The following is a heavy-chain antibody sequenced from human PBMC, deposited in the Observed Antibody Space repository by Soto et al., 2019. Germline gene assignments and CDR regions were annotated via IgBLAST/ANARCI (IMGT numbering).Heavy chain of an antibody. J-gene: IGHJ4*02. Sequence: QVQLQESGPGLVKPSQTLSLTCSVSGDSIGSGTSYWTCIRLHPGEGLEWIGHIYFTGATYSIPSLRSRLTMSVDTSTNQFSLKLTSVTAADTATYYCARIPRRGYSSGIDSWGQGTQVIVSS. D-gene: IGHD3-22*01. CDR2: IYFTGAT. CDR3: ARIPRRGYSSGIDS. CDR1: GDSIGSGTSY. V-gene: IGHV4-31*03.